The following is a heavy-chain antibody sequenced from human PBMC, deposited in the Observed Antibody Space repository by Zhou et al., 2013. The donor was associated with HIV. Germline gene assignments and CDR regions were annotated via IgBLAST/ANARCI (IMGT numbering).Heavy chain of an antibody. V-gene: IGHV1-2*02. CDR1: GYTFTGYY. CDR2: INPNSGGT. J-gene: IGHJ4*02. D-gene: IGHD5-18*01. CDR3: ATGREKDAAMAPXDY. Sequence: QVQLVQSGAEVKKPGASVKVSCKASGYTFTGYYMHWVRQAPGQGLEWMGWINPNSGGTNYAQKFQGRVTMTRDTSISTAYMELSRLRSDDTAVYYCATGREKDAAMAPXDYWGQGTLVTVSS.